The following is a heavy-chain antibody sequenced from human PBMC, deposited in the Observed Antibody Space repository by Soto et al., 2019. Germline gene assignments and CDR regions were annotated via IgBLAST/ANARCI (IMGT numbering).Heavy chain of an antibody. CDR2: ISAYNGNT. D-gene: IGHD6-19*01. CDR1: GYTFTSYG. J-gene: IGHJ4*01. V-gene: IGHV1-18*01. CDR3: ARQPVAGTAFFDY. Sequence: GASVKGSCKASGYTFTSYGISWVRHTPGQGLEWMGWISAYNGNTNYAQKLQGRVTMTTDTSTITAYMELRSLRSDDTAVYYCARQPVAGTAFFDYWGQGTLVTVSS.